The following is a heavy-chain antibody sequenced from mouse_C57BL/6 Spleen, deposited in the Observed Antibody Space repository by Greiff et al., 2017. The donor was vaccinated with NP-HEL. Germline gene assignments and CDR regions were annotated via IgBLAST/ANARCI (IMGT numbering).Heavy chain of an antibody. CDR3: ARLNHQDSSGAWFAY. D-gene: IGHD3-2*02. J-gene: IGHJ3*01. V-gene: IGHV1-52*01. CDR2: IDPSDSET. Sequence: VQLQQPGAELVRPGSSVKLSCKASGYTFTSYWMHWVKQRPIQGLEWIGNIDPSDSETHYNQKFKDKATLTVDKSSSTAYMQLSSLTSEDSAVYYCARLNHQDSSGAWFAYWGQGTLVTVSA. CDR1: GYTFTSYW.